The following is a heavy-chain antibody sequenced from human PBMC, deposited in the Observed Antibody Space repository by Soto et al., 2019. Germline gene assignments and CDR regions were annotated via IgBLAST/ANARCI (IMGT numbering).Heavy chain of an antibody. CDR2: ISYDGSNK. CDR3: AKDVRRPVTLSNYYYYGMDV. CDR1: GFTFSSYG. D-gene: IGHD5-18*01. J-gene: IGHJ6*02. Sequence: GGSLRLSCAASGFTFSSYGMHWVRQAPGKGLEWVAVISYDGSNKYYADSVKGRFTNSRDNSKNTLYLQMNSLRAEDTAVYYCAKDVRRPVTLSNYYYYGMDVWGQGTTVTVSS. V-gene: IGHV3-30*18.